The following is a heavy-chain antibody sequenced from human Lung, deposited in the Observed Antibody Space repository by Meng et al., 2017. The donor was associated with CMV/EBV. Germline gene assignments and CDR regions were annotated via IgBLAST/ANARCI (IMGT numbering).Heavy chain of an antibody. D-gene: IGHD4-11*01. V-gene: IGHV3-23*01. J-gene: IGHJ4*02. CDR1: GFTFSSYA. Sequence: GGSLRLXCAVSGFTFSSYAMNWVRQAPGKGLEWVSGISGSGASTHYADFVKGRFTISRDNSKNTMYLQMKSLRAEDTAVYYCVKGRDHNNYGGSGTVDFWGQGTXVTVSS. CDR2: ISGSGAST. CDR3: VKGRDHNNYGGSGTVDF.